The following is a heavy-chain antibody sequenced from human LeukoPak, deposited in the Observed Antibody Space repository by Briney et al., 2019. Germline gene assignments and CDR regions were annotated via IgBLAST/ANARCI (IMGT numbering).Heavy chain of an antibody. J-gene: IGHJ4*02. Sequence: SQTLSLTCTVSGGSISSGDYYWSWIRQPPGKGLEWIGYIYYSGSTYYNPSLKSRVTISVDTSKNQFSLKLSSVTAADTAVYYCARARYDFWSGLTHFDYWSQGTLVTVSS. V-gene: IGHV4-30-4*08. CDR2: IYYSGST. CDR3: ARARYDFWSGLTHFDY. CDR1: GGSISSGDYY. D-gene: IGHD3-3*01.